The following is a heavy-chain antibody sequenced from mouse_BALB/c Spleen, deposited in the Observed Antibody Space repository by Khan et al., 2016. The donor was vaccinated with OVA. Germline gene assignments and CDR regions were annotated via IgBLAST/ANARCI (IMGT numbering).Heavy chain of an antibody. D-gene: IGHD3-1*01. J-gene: IGHJ2*01. CDR2: IWAGGST. CDR3: ARLGDI. CDR1: GFSLTSYG. V-gene: IGHV2-9*02. Sequence: QVQLKESGPGLVAPSQSLSITCTVSGFSLTSYGVHWVRQPPGKGLEWLGVIWAGGSTNYNSAPMSRLSISKDNSKRQVFLKMNSHQTDDTAMYYCARLGDIWGQGTTLTVSS.